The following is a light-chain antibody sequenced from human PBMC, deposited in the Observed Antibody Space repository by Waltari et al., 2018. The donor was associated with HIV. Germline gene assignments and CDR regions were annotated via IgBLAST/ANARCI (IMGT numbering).Light chain of an antibody. Sequence: DVVMTQSPLSLSVTLGQPASISCRSSQRLEYTDKNTYLIWFHQRPGQSPRLLIFQVSNRDSGVPDRFSGSGSGTDFTLEISGVEAEDVGVYYCMQGTHWPYTFGQGTRLEIK. J-gene: IGKJ2*01. CDR3: MQGTHWPYT. V-gene: IGKV2-30*01. CDR1: QRLEYTDKNTY. CDR2: QVS.